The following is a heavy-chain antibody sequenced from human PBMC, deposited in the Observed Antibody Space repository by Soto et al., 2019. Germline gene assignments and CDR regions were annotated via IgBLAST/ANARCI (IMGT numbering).Heavy chain of an antibody. Sequence: LSFTCTVSGGSISSGDYYWSWIRQPPGKGLEWIGYIYYSGSTYYNPSLKSRVTISVDTSKNQFSLKLSSVTAADTAVYYCARVTTVTDQIYYYYYGMDVWGQGTTVTVSS. CDR1: GGSISSGDYY. V-gene: IGHV4-30-4*01. D-gene: IGHD4-4*01. CDR3: ARVTTVTDQIYYYYYGMDV. J-gene: IGHJ6*02. CDR2: IYYSGST.